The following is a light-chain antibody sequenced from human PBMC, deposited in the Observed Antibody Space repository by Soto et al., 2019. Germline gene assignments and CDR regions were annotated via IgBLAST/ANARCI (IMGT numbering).Light chain of an antibody. J-gene: IGKJ3*01. V-gene: IGKV3-20*01. CDR2: GAS. CDR1: QSVSSN. CDR3: QQYGSSPFT. Sequence: EIVMTQSPATLSVSPGERATLSCMAYQSVSSNLAWYQQKPGQAPRLLIYGASTRATGIPDRFSGSGSGTDFSLTISRLEPEDFAVYYCQQYGSSPFTFGPGTKVDIK.